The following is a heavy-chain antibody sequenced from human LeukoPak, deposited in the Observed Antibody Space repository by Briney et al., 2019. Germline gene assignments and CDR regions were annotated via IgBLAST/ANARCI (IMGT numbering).Heavy chain of an antibody. J-gene: IGHJ4*02. Sequence: PSETLSLTCTVSGDSVSGHYWSWIRQAPGKGLECIGYIQVNGDTNYNPSLKDRGTLSLDTSKNQFSLRLRSATAADTAVYHCARTARYFDSWGPGTLVTVSS. CDR1: GDSVSGHY. V-gene: IGHV4-4*09. CDR3: ARTARYFDS. D-gene: IGHD2-15*01. CDR2: IQVNGDT.